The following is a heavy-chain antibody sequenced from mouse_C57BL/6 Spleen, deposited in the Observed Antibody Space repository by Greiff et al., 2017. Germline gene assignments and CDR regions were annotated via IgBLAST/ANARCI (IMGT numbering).Heavy chain of an antibody. CDR1: GYTFTSYT. V-gene: IGHV1-4*01. Sequence: QVQLQQSGAELARPGASVKMSCKASGYTFTSYTMHWVKQRPGQGLEWIGYINPSSGYTKYNQKFKGKATLSAAKSSSTAYMQLSSLTSEDSAVYYCARRDYYGSSGGYAMDYWGQGTSVTGSS. CDR3: ARRDYYGSSGGYAMDY. J-gene: IGHJ4*01. D-gene: IGHD1-1*01. CDR2: INPSSGYT.